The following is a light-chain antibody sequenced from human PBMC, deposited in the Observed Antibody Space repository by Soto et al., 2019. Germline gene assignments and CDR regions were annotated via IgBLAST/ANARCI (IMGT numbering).Light chain of an antibody. CDR1: SSDVGGYNY. V-gene: IGLV2-8*01. J-gene: IGLJ1*01. CDR3: SSYAGSTLYV. Sequence: QSDLTQPPSASGSPGQSVTISCTGTSSDVGGYNYVSWYQQHPGKAPKLMIYEVSKRPSGVPDRFSGSKSGNTASLTVSGLQAEDESDYYCSSYAGSTLYVFGTGTKVTVL. CDR2: EVS.